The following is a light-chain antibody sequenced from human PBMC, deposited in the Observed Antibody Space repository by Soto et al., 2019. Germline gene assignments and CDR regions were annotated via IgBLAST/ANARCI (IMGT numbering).Light chain of an antibody. J-gene: IGKJ1*01. CDR3: QQYNSYSWT. Sequence: DIQMTHSPSTLSGSVGDRVTITCRASQSISSWLAWYQQKPGKAPKLLIYDASSLESGVPSRFSGSGSGTEFTLTISSLQPDDFATYYCQQYNSYSWTFGQGTKVDIK. V-gene: IGKV1-5*01. CDR1: QSISSW. CDR2: DAS.